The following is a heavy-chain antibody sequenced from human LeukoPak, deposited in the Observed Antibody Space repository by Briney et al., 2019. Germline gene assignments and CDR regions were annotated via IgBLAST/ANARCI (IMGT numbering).Heavy chain of an antibody. CDR3: ATKQWLAPPPDS. J-gene: IGHJ4*02. D-gene: IGHD6-19*01. V-gene: IGHV3-74*01. Sequence: GRSLRLSCAAPGFTFSKNWMLWVRQAPGRGLESVSRINTDGTVTTYADSVKGRFTVSRDNADNTMFLQMNSVRDEDTAVYYCATKQWLAPPPDSWGQGTPVTVSS. CDR2: INTDGTVT. CDR1: GFTFSKNW.